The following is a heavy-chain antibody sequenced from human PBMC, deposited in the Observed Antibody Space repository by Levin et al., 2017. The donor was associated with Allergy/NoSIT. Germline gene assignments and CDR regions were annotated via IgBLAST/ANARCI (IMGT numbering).Heavy chain of an antibody. V-gene: IGHV3-23*01. J-gene: IGHJ3*02. Sequence: GSLRLSCAASGFTFRNYAMSWVRQAPGKGLEWVSGIGGSGTFTKDADSVKGRFTISRDNSKNTLNLQMNSLSTEDTAVYFCARIRVIRGVVVPLDTFDIWGQGAMVTVS. CDR1: GFTFRNYA. CDR2: IGGSGTFT. D-gene: IGHD3-10*01. CDR3: ARIRVIRGVVVPLDTFDI.